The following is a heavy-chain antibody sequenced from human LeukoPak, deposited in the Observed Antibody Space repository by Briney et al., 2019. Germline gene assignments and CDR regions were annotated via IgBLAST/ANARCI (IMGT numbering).Heavy chain of an antibody. Sequence: RSSETLSLTCAVYGGSVSGYYWSWIRQPPGKGLECIGEISHRGRTHYNPSLKGRVTMSVDTSKNQFALEVDSVTAADTAVYYCARIPLYFLEPFDYWGQGILVTVSS. CDR2: ISHRGRT. CDR3: ARIPLYFLEPFDY. V-gene: IGHV4-34*01. CDR1: GGSVSGYY. D-gene: IGHD3-3*01. J-gene: IGHJ4*02.